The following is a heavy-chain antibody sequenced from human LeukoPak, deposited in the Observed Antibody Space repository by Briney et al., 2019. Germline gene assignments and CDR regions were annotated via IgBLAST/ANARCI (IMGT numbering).Heavy chain of an antibody. V-gene: IGHV3-30*06. CDR1: GFTFSSYG. Sequence: PGGSLRLSCAASGFTFSSYGMHWVRQAPGKGLEWVAVISYDGSNKYYADSVKGRFTISRDNSKNTLYLQMNSLRAEDTAVYYCARAVAAAVQDMDVRGKGTTVTVSS. CDR2: ISYDGSNK. D-gene: IGHD6-13*01. CDR3: ARAVAAAVQDMDV. J-gene: IGHJ6*03.